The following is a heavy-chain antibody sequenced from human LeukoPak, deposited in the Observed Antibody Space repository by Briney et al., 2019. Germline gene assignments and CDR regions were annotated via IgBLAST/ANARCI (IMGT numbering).Heavy chain of an antibody. CDR2: IRYDGSNK. D-gene: IGHD6-6*01. V-gene: IGHV3-30*02. J-gene: IGHJ4*02. CDR1: GFTFSSYG. CDR3: ARDPVRIAARPLFDY. Sequence: PGGSLRLSCAASGFTFSSYGMHWVRQAPGKGLEWVAFIRYDGSNKYYADSVKGRFTISRDNSKNTLYLQMNSLRAEDTAVYYCARDPVRIAARPLFDYWGQGTLVTVSS.